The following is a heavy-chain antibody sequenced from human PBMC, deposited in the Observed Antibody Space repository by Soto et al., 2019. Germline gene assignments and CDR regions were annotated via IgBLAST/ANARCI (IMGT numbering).Heavy chain of an antibody. D-gene: IGHD3-10*01. J-gene: IGHJ4*02. V-gene: IGHV3-7*01. CDR3: VRYHAPGSYKVY. Sequence: GSLRLSCAASGFTFSSYSMNWVRQAPGKGPEWVANIKEDGSEKHYVDSVKGRFTISSDNAKNSLYLQMNSLRAEDTAVYYCVRYHAPGSYKVYWGPGTRVNVS. CDR2: IKEDGSEK. CDR1: GFTFSSYS.